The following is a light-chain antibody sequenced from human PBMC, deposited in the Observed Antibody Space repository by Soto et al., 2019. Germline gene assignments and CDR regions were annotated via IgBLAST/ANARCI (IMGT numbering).Light chain of an antibody. Sequence: QSALTQPASVSGSPGQSIAISFTGSSSDVGGYNYVSWCQQHSGKAPKLMIYDVSSRPSGVSDRFSGSKSGNTASLTISGLQAEDEAEYYCSSYTSSRTVIFGGGTKLTVL. CDR1: SSDVGGYNY. J-gene: IGLJ2*01. CDR3: SSYTSSRTVI. V-gene: IGLV2-14*03. CDR2: DVS.